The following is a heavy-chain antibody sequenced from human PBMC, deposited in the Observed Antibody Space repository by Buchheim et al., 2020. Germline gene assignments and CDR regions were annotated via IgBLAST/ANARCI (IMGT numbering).Heavy chain of an antibody. V-gene: IGHV4-59*01. J-gene: IGHJ4*02. CDR2: IYYSGST. CDR1: GGSISSYY. CDR3: ARGLKTELWSTLYFDY. D-gene: IGHD5-18*01. Sequence: QVQLQESGPGLVKPSETLSLTCTVSGGSISSYYWSWIRQPPGKGLEWIGYIYYSGSTNYNPYLKSRVTISVDTSKNQFSLKLSSVTAADTAVYYFARGLKTELWSTLYFDYWGQGTL.